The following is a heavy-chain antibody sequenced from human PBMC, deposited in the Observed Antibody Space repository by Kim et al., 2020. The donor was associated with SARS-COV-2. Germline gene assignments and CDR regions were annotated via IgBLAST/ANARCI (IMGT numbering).Heavy chain of an antibody. CDR1: GFTFSSYW. CDR2: IKPDGSEK. D-gene: IGHD1-1*01. J-gene: IGHJ6*02. V-gene: IGHV3-7*01. CDR3: AKKNAVDV. Sequence: GGSLRLSCEASGFTFSSYWMTWVRQAPGKGLEWVANIKPDGSEKYYLDSVKGRFTISRDNAKNSLYLQLNSLRVEDTAVYYCAKKNAVDVWGQGTTVTVSS.